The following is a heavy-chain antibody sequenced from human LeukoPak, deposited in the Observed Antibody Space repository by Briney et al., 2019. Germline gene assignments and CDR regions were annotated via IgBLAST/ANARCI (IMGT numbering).Heavy chain of an antibody. V-gene: IGHV4-34*01. CDR2: INHSGST. CDR3: ASYPTEVGASSGDYYGMDV. CDR1: GGSFSGYY. J-gene: IGHJ6*02. Sequence: SETLSLTCAVYGGSFSGYYWSWIRQSPGKGLEWIGEINHSGSTNYNPSLKSRVTISVDTSKNQFSLKLSSVTAADTAVYYCASYPTEVGASSGDYYGMDVWGQGTTVTVSS. D-gene: IGHD1-26*01.